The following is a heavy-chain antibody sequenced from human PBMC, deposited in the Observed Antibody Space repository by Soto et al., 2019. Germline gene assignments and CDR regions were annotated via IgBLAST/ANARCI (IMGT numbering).Heavy chain of an antibody. Sequence: DGSLSLSCASSGFSLSSFLMSWVRQAPGKRLEWVADLHPAGSQTYYMDSVKGRFTISRDDAKNSLYLQMDSLRAEDTAVYYCARDDYLDSWGQGTLVTVSS. J-gene: IGHJ4*02. CDR3: ARDDYLDS. CDR2: LHPAGSQT. V-gene: IGHV3-7*01. CDR1: GFSLSSFL.